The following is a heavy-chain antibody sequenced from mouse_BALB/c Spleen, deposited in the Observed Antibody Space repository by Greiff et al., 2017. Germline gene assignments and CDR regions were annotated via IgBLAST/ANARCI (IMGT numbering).Heavy chain of an antibody. D-gene: IGHD2-1*01. J-gene: IGHJ1*01. Sequence: VQLQQSGPSLVKPSQTLSLTCSVTGDSITSGYWNWIRKFPGNKLEYMGYISYSGSTYYNPSLKSRISITRDTSKNQYYLQLNSVTTEDTATYYCARWRGNYDWYFDVWGAGTTVTVSS. V-gene: IGHV3-8*02. CDR2: ISYSGST. CDR3: ARWRGNYDWYFDV. CDR1: GDSITSGY.